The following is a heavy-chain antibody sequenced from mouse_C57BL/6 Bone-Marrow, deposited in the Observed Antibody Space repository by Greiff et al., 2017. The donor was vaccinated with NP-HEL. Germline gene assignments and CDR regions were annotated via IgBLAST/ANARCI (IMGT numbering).Heavy chain of an antibody. V-gene: IGHV2-4*01. CDR2: IWSGGST. CDR3: AKYYYGSSDYAMDY. Sequence: QVQLQQSGPGLVQPSQSLSITCTVSGFSLTSYGVHWVRQPPGKGLEWLGVIWSGGSTDYNAPFISRLNISKDNSKSQVFFKMNSLQADDTAIYYCAKYYYGSSDYAMDYWGQGTSVTVSS. D-gene: IGHD1-1*01. CDR1: GFSLTSYG. J-gene: IGHJ4*01.